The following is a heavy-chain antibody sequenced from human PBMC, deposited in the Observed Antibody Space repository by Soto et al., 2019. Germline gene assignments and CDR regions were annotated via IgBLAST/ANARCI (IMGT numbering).Heavy chain of an antibody. CDR2: IIPIFGTA. CDR1: GGTFSSYA. D-gene: IGHD3-10*01. J-gene: IGHJ6*02. Sequence: RASVKVSCKASGGTFSSYAISWVRQAPGQGLEWMGGIIPIFGTANYAQKFQGRVTITADESTSTAYMELSSLRSEDTAVYYCARVSLVRGVIIVDYYYGMDVWGQGTTVTVSS. CDR3: ARVSLVRGVIIVDYYYGMDV. V-gene: IGHV1-69*13.